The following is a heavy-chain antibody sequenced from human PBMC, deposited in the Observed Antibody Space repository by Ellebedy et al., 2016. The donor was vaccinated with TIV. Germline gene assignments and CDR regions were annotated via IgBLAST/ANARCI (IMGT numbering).Heavy chain of an antibody. D-gene: IGHD5-24*01. J-gene: IGHJ4*02. Sequence: AASVKVSCKASGGTFSSYAISWVRQAPGQGLEWMGGIIPIFGTANYAQKFQGRVTITADESTSTAYMELSSLRSEDTAVYYCAREGTRREMATYDYWGQGTLVTVSS. V-gene: IGHV1-69*13. CDR1: GGTFSSYA. CDR3: AREGTRREMATYDY. CDR2: IIPIFGTA.